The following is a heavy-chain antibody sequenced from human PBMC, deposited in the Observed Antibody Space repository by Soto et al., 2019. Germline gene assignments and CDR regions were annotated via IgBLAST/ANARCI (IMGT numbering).Heavy chain of an antibody. CDR1: GGSISSSRYY. CDR2: VYYSGTT. Sequence: SETLSLTCTVSGGSISSSRYYWGFICQPPGKGLEWIGTVYYSGTTYYNPSLKSRVTISVDASKNQFSLELRYVTAADTALYYCARHHTESLYYFYMDVWGKGTTVTVS. J-gene: IGHJ6*03. V-gene: IGHV4-39*01. CDR3: ARHHTESLYYFYMDV. D-gene: IGHD5-18*01.